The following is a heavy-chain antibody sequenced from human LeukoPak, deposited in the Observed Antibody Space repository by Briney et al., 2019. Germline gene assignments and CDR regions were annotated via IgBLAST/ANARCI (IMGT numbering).Heavy chain of an antibody. D-gene: IGHD6-13*01. V-gene: IGHV3-23*01. Sequence: GGSLRLSCAASGLTFSDYGMSWFRQAPGKWLEWVSGITSGFTPLYADSVKGRFTISRDNSKNTLYLQMNSLRAEDTAVYYCAKDEYSSSWLGWFDPWGQGTLVTVSS. CDR3: AKDEYSSSWLGWFDP. J-gene: IGHJ5*02. CDR2: ITSGFTP. CDR1: GLTFSDYG.